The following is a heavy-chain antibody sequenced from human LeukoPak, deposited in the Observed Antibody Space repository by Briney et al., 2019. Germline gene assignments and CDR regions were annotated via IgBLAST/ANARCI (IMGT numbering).Heavy chain of an antibody. CDR3: ARGRVTYYYGSGLLAFDI. V-gene: IGHV4-34*01. CDR2: INHSGGT. J-gene: IGHJ3*02. D-gene: IGHD3-10*01. Sequence: PSETLSLTCAVYGGSFSGYYWSWIRQPPGKGLEWIGEINHSGGTNYNPSLKSRVTISVDTSKNQFSLKLSSVTAADTAVYYCARGRVTYYYGSGLLAFDIWGQGTMVTVSS. CDR1: GGSFSGYY.